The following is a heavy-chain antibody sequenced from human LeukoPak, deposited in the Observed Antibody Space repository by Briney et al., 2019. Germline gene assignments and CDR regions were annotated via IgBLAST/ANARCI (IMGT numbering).Heavy chain of an antibody. V-gene: IGHV3-30*01. CDR2: LSYDGSIK. D-gene: IGHD6-13*01. Sequence: GGSLRLSCVAAGFPFSSYSFHWVRQAPGKGLEWVALLSYDGSIKHYADSVKGRFTLSRDNSKSSVYLQMDSLKADDTAVYYCARGVSTWYRIVYWGQGTLVTVSS. CDR3: ARGVSTWYRIVY. J-gene: IGHJ4*02. CDR1: GFPFSSYS.